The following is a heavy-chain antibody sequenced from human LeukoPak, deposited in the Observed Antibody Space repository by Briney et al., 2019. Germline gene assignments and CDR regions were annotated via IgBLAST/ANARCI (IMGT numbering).Heavy chain of an antibody. CDR3: AREGVVAGTGVDP. Sequence: SETLSLTCAVSGGSITNYYWSWIRQPPGKGLEWIGYIYYTGSTNYNPSLKSRVTISMDTSNNQFSLRLSSVTAADTAVYYCAREGVVAGTGVDPWGQGTLVTVSS. J-gene: IGHJ5*02. CDR2: IYYTGST. V-gene: IGHV4-59*01. D-gene: IGHD2-15*01. CDR1: GGSITNYY.